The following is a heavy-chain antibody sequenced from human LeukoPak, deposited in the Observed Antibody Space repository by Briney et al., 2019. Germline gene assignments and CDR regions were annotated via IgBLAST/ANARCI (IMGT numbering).Heavy chain of an antibody. J-gene: IGHJ4*02. Sequence: SETLSLTCTVSDGSINTPNYYWGWIRQPPGKGLEWIGNIFYRGSTYYNPSLKSRVTISVDTSKNQFSLKLSSVTAADTAVYYCARGPPPPIVVVTATYYFDYWGQGTLVTVSS. V-gene: IGHV4-39*07. D-gene: IGHD2-21*02. CDR1: DGSINTPNYY. CDR2: IFYRGST. CDR3: ARGPPPPIVVVTATYYFDY.